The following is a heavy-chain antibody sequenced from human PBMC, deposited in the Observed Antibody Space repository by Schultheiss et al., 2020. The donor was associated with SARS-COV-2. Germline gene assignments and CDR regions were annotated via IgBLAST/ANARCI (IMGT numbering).Heavy chain of an antibody. J-gene: IGHJ4*02. CDR2: ISSSSSTI. D-gene: IGHD4-11*01. V-gene: IGHV3-11*04. CDR3: ASPSTTVTTGY. Sequence: GGSLRLSCAASGFTVSSNYMSWVRQAPGKGLEWVSYISSSSSTIYYADSVKGRFTISRDNAKNSLYLQMNSLRAEDTAVYYCASPSTTVTTGYWGQGTLVTVSS. CDR1: GFTVSSNY.